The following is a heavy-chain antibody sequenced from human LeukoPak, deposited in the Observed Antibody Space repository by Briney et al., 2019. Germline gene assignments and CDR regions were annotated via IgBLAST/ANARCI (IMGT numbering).Heavy chain of an antibody. D-gene: IGHD1-14*01. Sequence: GGSLRLSCAASGFTVGNNQMTWVRQAPGKGLEWVAVISFDGSQQYYADSVKGRFTISRDDSKNMLYLQMSSLRAEDTAVYYCAKQEIGTTWSAGYWGQGTLVTVSS. J-gene: IGHJ4*02. V-gene: IGHV3-30*18. CDR2: ISFDGSQQ. CDR1: GFTVGNNQ. CDR3: AKQEIGTTWSAGY.